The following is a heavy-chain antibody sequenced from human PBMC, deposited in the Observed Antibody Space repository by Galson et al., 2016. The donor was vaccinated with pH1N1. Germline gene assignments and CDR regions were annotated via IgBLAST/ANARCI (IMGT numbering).Heavy chain of an antibody. CDR3: AKDRYFDTSCYYFESYY. V-gene: IGHV1-69*13. D-gene: IGHD3-22*01. J-gene: IGHJ4*02. Sequence: SVKVSCKASGGTFGSYGISWVRQAPGQGLEWMGGINPMGGINPIFKTSNYAQKFQGRVTITADESMSTAYMELRSLRSEDTATYYCAKDRYFDTSCYYFESYYWGQGTLVTVSS. CDR1: GGTFGSYG. CDR2: INPMGGINPIFKTS.